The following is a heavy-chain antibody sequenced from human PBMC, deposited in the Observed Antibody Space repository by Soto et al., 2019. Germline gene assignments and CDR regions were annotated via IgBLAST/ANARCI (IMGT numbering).Heavy chain of an antibody. CDR1: GFTFSDHY. J-gene: IGHJ4*02. CDR3: ARVRSSGWHDY. Sequence: GGSLRLSCAASGFTFSDHYMDWVRQAPGKGLEWVGRTRNKANSYTTEYAASVKGRFTISRDDSKNSLYLQMNTLKTEDTAVYYCARVRSSGWHDYWGQGTLVTVSS. D-gene: IGHD6-19*01. V-gene: IGHV3-72*01. CDR2: TRNKANSYTT.